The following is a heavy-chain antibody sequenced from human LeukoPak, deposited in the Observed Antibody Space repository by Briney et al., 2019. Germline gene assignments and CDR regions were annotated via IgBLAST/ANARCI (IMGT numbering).Heavy chain of an antibody. CDR1: GGSISSYY. D-gene: IGHD3-22*01. J-gene: IGHJ4*02. CDR3: ARGPYYDSSGYYPNDY. V-gene: IGHV4-59*01. Sequence: ASETLSLTCTVSGGSISSYYWSWIRQPPGKGLEWIGYIYYSGGTNYNPSLKSRVTISVDTSKNQFSLKLSSVTAADTAVYYCARGPYYDSSGYYPNDYWGQGTLVTVSS. CDR2: IYYSGGT.